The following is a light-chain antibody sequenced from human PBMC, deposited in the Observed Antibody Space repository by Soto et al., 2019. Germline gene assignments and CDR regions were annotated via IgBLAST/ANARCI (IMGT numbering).Light chain of an antibody. J-gene: IGKJ3*01. CDR2: DAS. CDR3: QQFHNLPPL. Sequence: DIPMTQSPSSLSASVGDRVTITCQASQDISNSLNWYQQKPGKAPKLLIYDASNLETGVPSRFSGSGSGTHFTFTINTLQPEDTATYYCQQFHNLPPLFGPGTKVDL. V-gene: IGKV1-33*01. CDR1: QDISNS.